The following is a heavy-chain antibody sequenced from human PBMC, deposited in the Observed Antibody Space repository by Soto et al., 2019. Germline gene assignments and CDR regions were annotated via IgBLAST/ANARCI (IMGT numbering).Heavy chain of an antibody. J-gene: IGHJ4*02. V-gene: IGHV4-38-2*02. CDR1: GYSISSGYQ. CDR2: IYHSGTT. CDR3: ARDFFGSHCFDY. D-gene: IGHD3-10*01. Sequence: SETLSLTCDVSGYSISSGYQWGWIRQPPGKGLEWIGNIYHSGTTSYNPSLKSRVTVSVDTSKNQISLNLTSVTAADTAIYYCARDFFGSHCFDYWGQGILVTVSS.